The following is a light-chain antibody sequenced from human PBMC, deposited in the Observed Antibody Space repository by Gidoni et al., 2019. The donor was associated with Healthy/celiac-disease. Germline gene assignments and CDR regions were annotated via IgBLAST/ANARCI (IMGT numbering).Light chain of an antibody. V-gene: IGKV1-6*01. CDR2: AAS. Sequence: AIQMTQSPSSLSASVGDRVTITCRASQGIRNDLGWYQQKPGKAPKLLIYAASSLQSGVPSRFSGSGSGTDFTPTISSLQPEDFATYYCLQDYNYYTFGQGTKLEIK. J-gene: IGKJ2*01. CDR3: LQDYNYYT. CDR1: QGIRND.